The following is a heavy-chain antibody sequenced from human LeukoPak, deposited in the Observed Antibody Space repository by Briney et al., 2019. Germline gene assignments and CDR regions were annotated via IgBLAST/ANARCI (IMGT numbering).Heavy chain of an antibody. D-gene: IGHD6-13*01. J-gene: IGHJ5*02. CDR2: IYYTGST. CDR1: GGSISSYY. Sequence: SETLSLTCTVSGGSISSYYWNWIRQPPGKGLEWIGYIYYTGSTNYNPSLKSRVTISVDTSKNQFSLKLSSVTAADTAVYFCARAYRSSWYANWFDPWGQGTLVTVSS. V-gene: IGHV4-59*08. CDR3: ARAYRSSWYANWFDP.